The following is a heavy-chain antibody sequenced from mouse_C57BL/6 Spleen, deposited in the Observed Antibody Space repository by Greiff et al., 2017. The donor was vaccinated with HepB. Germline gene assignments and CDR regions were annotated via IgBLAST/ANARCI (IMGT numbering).Heavy chain of an antibody. CDR3: ARLWYYFDY. D-gene: IGHD1-1*02. V-gene: IGHV5-17*01. Sequence: EVHLVESGGGLVKPGGSLKLSCAASGFTFSDYGMHWVRQAPEKGLEWVAYISSGSSTIYYADTVKGRFTISRDNAKNTLFLQMTSLRSEDTAMYYCARLWYYFDYWGQGTTLTVSS. J-gene: IGHJ2*01. CDR1: GFTFSDYG. CDR2: ISSGSSTI.